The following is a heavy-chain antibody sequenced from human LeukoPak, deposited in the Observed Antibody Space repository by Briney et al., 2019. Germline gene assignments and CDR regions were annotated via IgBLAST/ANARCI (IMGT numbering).Heavy chain of an antibody. Sequence: ASVKVSCKASGYSFVLYGISWVRQAPGEGPEWMGWISGSTGDTNYAQKFQGRVTITADKSTSTAYMELSSLRSEDTAVYYCARGSRITYSHDAFDIWGQGTMVTVSS. CDR2: ISGSTGDT. J-gene: IGHJ3*02. CDR3: ARGSRITYSHDAFDI. V-gene: IGHV1-18*01. CDR1: GYSFVLYG. D-gene: IGHD1-20*01.